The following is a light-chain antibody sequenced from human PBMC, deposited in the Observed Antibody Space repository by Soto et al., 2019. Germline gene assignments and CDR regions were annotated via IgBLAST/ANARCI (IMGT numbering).Light chain of an antibody. CDR3: QQANSFPLT. CDR1: QDINNW. Sequence: DIQVTQSPSSVSASVGDRVTITCRASQDINNWLAWYQQKPGKAPKLLIYTTSNLQSGVPSRSSGSGSGTDFTLTINSLQPEDFATYYCQQANSFPLTFGGGTKVEIK. J-gene: IGKJ4*01. V-gene: IGKV1D-12*01. CDR2: TTS.